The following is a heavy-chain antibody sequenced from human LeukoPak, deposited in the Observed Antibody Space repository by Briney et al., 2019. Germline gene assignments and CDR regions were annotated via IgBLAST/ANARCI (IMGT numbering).Heavy chain of an antibody. Sequence: SETLSLTCAVYGGSFSGYYWSWIRQPPGKGLEWIGEINHSGSTNYNPYLKSRVTISVDTSKNQFSLKLSSVTAADTAVYYCARSLYSGYDSGGAFDIWGQGTMVTVSS. V-gene: IGHV4-34*01. CDR2: INHSGST. CDR1: GGSFSGYY. D-gene: IGHD5-12*01. CDR3: ARSLYSGYDSGGAFDI. J-gene: IGHJ3*02.